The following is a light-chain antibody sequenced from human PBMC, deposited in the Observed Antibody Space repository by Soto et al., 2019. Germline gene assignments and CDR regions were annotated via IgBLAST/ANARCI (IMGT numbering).Light chain of an antibody. V-gene: IGLV2-14*01. Sequence: QSALTQPASVSGSPGQSITISCTGTSSDVGGYNYVSWYQQHPGKAPKLMIYDVSNRPSGVSNRFSGSKSVNTASLTISGLQAEDEADYYCRSYTSSSTLYVFGTGTKLTVL. CDR2: DVS. CDR1: SSDVGGYNY. J-gene: IGLJ1*01. CDR3: RSYTSSSTLYV.